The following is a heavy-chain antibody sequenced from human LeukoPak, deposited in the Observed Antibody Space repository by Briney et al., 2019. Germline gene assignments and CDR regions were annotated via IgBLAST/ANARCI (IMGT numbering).Heavy chain of an antibody. CDR1: GFTFSSYW. CDR3: AGASGGERY. V-gene: IGHV3-7*04. D-gene: IGHD3-10*01. Sequence: PGGSLRLSCAASGFTFSSYWMSWVRQAPGKGLKWVANIKQDGSEKYYVDSVKGRFTVSRDNAKNSLYLQMNSLRAEDTAVYYCAGASGGERYWGQGTLVTVSS. J-gene: IGHJ4*02. CDR2: IKQDGSEK.